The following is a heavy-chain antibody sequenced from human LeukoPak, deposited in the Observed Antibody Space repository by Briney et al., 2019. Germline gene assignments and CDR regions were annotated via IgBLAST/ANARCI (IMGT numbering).Heavy chain of an antibody. D-gene: IGHD5/OR15-5a*01. CDR2: IKEDESEK. V-gene: IGHV3-7*01. CDR3: ARGVYAFDI. CDR1: GFTFSSYW. J-gene: IGHJ3*02. Sequence: GGSLRLSCAASGFTFSSYWMHWVRQAPGKGLEWVANIKEDESEKYCVDAVKGRFTISRDNAKNSVFLQMNSLRVEDTAVYYCARGVYAFDIWGQGTMVTVSS.